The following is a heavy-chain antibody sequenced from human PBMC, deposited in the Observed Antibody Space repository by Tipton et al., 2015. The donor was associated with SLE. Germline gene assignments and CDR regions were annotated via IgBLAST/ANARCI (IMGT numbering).Heavy chain of an antibody. D-gene: IGHD3-3*01. J-gene: IGHJ4*02. CDR2: LYTAGRT. CDR3: ARVGNYDLDY. CDR1: GFSIRSGYY. Sequence: TLSLTCSVSGFSIRSGYYWGWIRPPPGKGLEWIGYLYTAGRTNYDPSLKGRVTISVDTSKKQFSLKLSSVTAADTAVYYCARVGNYDLDYWGQGTLVTVSS. V-gene: IGHV4-59*01.